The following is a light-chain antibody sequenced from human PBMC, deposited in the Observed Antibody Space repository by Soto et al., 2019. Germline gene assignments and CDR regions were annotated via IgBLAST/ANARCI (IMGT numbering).Light chain of an antibody. CDR1: SSYVGGYNY. V-gene: IGLV2-14*01. CDR2: DVS. CDR3: SSYTSSSTLV. J-gene: IGLJ2*01. Sequence: QSALTQPASVSGSPGQSITISCTGTSSYVGGYNYVSWYQQHPGKAPKLMIYDVSNRPSGVSNRFSGSKSGNTASLTISCLQAVDEADPYFSSYTSSSTLVFGGSTQLTVL.